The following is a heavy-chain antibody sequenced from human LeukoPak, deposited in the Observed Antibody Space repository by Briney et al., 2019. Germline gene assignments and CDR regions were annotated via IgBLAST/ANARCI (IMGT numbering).Heavy chain of an antibody. CDR1: GFTFTGYS. V-gene: IGHV3-21*06. D-gene: IGHD6-25*01. CDR2: ISTVSTYT. Sequence: PGGSLRLSCAPSGFTFTGYSMSWVRQAPGKGLEWVASISTVSTYTFYGDSVKGRFTIPRDNAKNSLYLQMSYLTAEDTAVCYCARDGSGLYLYYYMDVWGKGTTVTVSS. CDR3: ARDGSGLYLYYYMDV. J-gene: IGHJ6*03.